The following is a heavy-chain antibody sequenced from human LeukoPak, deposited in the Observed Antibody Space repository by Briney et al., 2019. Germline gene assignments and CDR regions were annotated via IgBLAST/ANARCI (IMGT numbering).Heavy chain of an antibody. D-gene: IGHD3-22*01. CDR1: GITFRDYA. CDR2: ISGTGATK. CDR3: VTDYFDRGGDYTVDY. J-gene: IGHJ4*02. Sequence: GGPLRLSCAVSGITFRDYAISWVRQAPGKGLEWVSVISGTGATKHYADSVKGRLTISRDNSQSMVFLQMNSLRAEDTAVYYCVTDYFDRGGDYTVDYWGQGSLVTVSS. V-gene: IGHV3-23*01.